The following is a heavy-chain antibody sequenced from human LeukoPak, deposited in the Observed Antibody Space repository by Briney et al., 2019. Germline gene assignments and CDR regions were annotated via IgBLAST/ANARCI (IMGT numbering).Heavy chain of an antibody. CDR3: AGSYDSRGYYYYGMDV. J-gene: IGHJ6*01. V-gene: IGHV4-59*01. CDR2: IYYSGTA. Sequence: SETLSLTCTGSGGSISSYYGSWIRQPPGKGLEWIGFIYYSGTAKYNPSLKSRVTISVDTSKNQFSLKLSSVTAADTAVYYCAGSYDSRGYYYYGMDVWGQGTTVTVSS. CDR1: GGSISSYY. D-gene: IGHD3-22*01.